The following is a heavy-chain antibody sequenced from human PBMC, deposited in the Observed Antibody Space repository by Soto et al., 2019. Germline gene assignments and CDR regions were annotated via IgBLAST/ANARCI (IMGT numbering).Heavy chain of an antibody. D-gene: IGHD2-8*01. CDR2: IIPIFGTA. CDR3: ARVRCFNGLCHTADYGMDV. Sequence: SVKVSCKASGGTFSSYAISWVRQAPGQGLEWMGGIIPIFGTANYAQKFQGRVAITADESTDTVYMELSRLRSEDTAVYFCARVRCFNGLCHTADYGMDVWGQGTTVTVSS. V-gene: IGHV1-69*13. CDR1: GGTFSSYA. J-gene: IGHJ6*02.